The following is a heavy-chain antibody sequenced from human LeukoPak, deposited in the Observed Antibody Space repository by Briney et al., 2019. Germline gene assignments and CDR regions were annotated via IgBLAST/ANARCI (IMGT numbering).Heavy chain of an antibody. D-gene: IGHD2-21*02. CDR2: ISSSSSYI. V-gene: IGHV3-21*04. Sequence: GGSLRLSCAASGFTFSSYSMNWVRQAPGKGLEWVSSISSSSSYIYYADSVKGRFTISRDNSKNTLYLQMNSLRAEDTAVYYCGSSTVHYYNHGMDVWGQGATVTVSS. CDR1: GFTFSSYS. CDR3: GSSTVHYYNHGMDV. J-gene: IGHJ6*01.